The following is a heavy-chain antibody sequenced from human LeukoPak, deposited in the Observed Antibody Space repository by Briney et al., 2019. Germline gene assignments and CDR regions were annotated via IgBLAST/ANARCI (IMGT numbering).Heavy chain of an antibody. D-gene: IGHD3-10*01. CDR3: ARALWSGPVYYGMDV. CDR1: GFTFSNYA. CDR2: VSGSGRNT. J-gene: IGHJ6*02. V-gene: IGHV3-23*01. Sequence: GGSLRLSCAGSGFTFSNYAMTWVRQAPGKGLEWVSSVSGSGRNTFYPDSVEGRFTISRDNAKNSLYLQMNSLRAEDTAVYYCARALWSGPVYYGMDVWGQGTTVTVSS.